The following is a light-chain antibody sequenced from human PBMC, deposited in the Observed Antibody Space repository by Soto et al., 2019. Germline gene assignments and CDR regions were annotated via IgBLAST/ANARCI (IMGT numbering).Light chain of an antibody. CDR3: AAWDDSLSAVV. Sequence: QLVLTQPPSASGTPGQRVTIPCSGRSSNIGSNYVYWYQQLPGTAPKLLIYRNNQRPSGVPDRFSGSKSGTSASLAINGLRSEDEADYYCAAWDDSLSAVVFGGGTKLTVL. J-gene: IGLJ2*01. CDR1: SSNIGSNY. V-gene: IGLV1-47*01. CDR2: RNN.